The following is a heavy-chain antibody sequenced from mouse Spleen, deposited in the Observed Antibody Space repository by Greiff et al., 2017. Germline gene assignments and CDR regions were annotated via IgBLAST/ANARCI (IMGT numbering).Heavy chain of an antibody. D-gene: IGHD3-1*01. Sequence: VQLQQSGAELVRPGASVKLSCTASGFNIKDDYMHWVKQRPEQGLEWIGWIDPENGDTEYASKFQGKATITADTSSNTAYLQLSSLTSEDTAVYYCTHSSGYAWFAYWGQGTLVTVSA. J-gene: IGHJ3*01. CDR3: THSSGYAWFAY. V-gene: IGHV14-4*01. CDR2: IDPENGDT. CDR1: GFNIKDDY.